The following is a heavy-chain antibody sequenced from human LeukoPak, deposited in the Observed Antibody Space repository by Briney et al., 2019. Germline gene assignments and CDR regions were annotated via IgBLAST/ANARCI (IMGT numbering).Heavy chain of an antibody. CDR1: GLTFSSYA. CDR3: AKCPFTWNYYEY. V-gene: IGHV3-23*01. D-gene: IGHD1-1*01. CDR2: ITSDGGGT. J-gene: IGHJ4*02. Sequence: PGGSLRLSCAASGLTFSSYAMSWVRQAPGKGLEWVSTITSDGGGTYYADSVKGRFTISRDNSKNTLFLQMNSLRAEDTAVYYCAKCPFTWNYYEYWGQGTLVTVSS.